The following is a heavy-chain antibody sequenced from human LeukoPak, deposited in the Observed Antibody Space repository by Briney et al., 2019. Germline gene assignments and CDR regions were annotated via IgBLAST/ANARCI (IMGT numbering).Heavy chain of an antibody. D-gene: IGHD5-18*01. V-gene: IGHV4-30-4*01. CDR3: ARGYSLDY. Sequence: SETLSLTCTVSGGSISSGDYYWGWIRQPPGKGLEWIGYIYYSGSTYYTPSLRGRVTISVDTSKNQFSLNLSSVTAADTAVYYCARGYSLDYWGQGTLATVSS. CDR1: GGSISSGDYY. J-gene: IGHJ4*02. CDR2: IYYSGST.